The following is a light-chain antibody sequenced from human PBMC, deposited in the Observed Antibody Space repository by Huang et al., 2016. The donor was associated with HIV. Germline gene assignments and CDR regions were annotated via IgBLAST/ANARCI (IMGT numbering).Light chain of an antibody. CDR1: QSISSW. CDR3: QQYNSYSLT. V-gene: IGKV1-5*03. CDR2: KAS. J-gene: IGKJ4*01. Sequence: DIQMTQSPSTLSASVGDRVTITCRASQSISSWLAWYQQKPGQAPKVLIYKASGLESGVPSRFSGSGSGTEFTLTISSLQPDDFATYYCQQYNSYSLTFGGGTKVEIK.